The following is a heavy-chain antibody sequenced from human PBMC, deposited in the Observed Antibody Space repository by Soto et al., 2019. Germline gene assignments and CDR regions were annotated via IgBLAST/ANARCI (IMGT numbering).Heavy chain of an antibody. V-gene: IGHV3-21*01. D-gene: IGHD5-12*01. J-gene: IGHJ4*02. CDR1: GFTFSSYS. Sequence: EVQLVESGGGLVKPGGSLRLSCAASGFTFSSYSMNWVRQAPGKGLEWVSSISSSSSYIYYADSVKGRFTISRDNAKNSLYLQMNSLRAEDTAVYYCARDVRGVYSGYAWGQGTLVTVSS. CDR3: ARDVRGVYSGYA. CDR2: ISSSSSYI.